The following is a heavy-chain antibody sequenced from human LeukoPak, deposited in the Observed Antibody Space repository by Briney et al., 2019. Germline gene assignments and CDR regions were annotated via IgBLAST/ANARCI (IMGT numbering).Heavy chain of an antibody. D-gene: IGHD1-26*01. CDR3: ARHAIYSGGYSYWFDP. J-gene: IGHJ5*02. Sequence: GASVKVSCKASGFTFTSSAVQWVRQARGQRLEWIGWIVVGSGNTNYAQKFQERVTITRDMSTSTAYMELSSLRSEDTAVYYCARHAIYSGGYSYWFDPWGLGTLVTVSS. CDR1: GFTFTSSA. CDR2: IVVGSGNT. V-gene: IGHV1-58*01.